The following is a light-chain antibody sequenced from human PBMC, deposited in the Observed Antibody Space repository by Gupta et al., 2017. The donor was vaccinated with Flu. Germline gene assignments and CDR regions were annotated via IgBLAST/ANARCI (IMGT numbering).Light chain of an antibody. J-gene: IGKJ5*01. CDR3: QQDANTPIT. V-gene: IGKV4-1*01. Sequence: SRGERSTINSKSSLSFLFSPNNREYLAWYQQKPGQPPKLIIYWASTRESVVPDRFSGRGFGTDFTLTISSLHAEDVAVYYCQQDANTPITFGQGTRLEIK. CDR2: WAS. CDR1: LSFLFSPNNREY.